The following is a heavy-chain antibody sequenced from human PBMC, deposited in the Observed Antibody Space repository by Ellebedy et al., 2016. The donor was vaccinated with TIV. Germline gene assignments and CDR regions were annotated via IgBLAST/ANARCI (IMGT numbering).Heavy chain of an antibody. J-gene: IGHJ3*02. CDR3: ARETPNRAFDI. D-gene: IGHD1-14*01. CDR2: ITGISSTI. V-gene: IGHV3-48*04. CDR1: GFTFSSYS. Sequence: PGGSLRLSCAASGFTFSSYSMNWVRQAPGKGLEWVSYITGISSTIYYADSVKGRFTISRDNAKNSLFLQMNSLRVEDTAVYYCARETPNRAFDIWGQGAMVTVSS.